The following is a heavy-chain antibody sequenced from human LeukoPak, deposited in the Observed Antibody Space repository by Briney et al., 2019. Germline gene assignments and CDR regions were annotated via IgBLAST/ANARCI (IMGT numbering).Heavy chain of an antibody. Sequence: ASQTLSLTCAISGDSVSSNSATWTWIRQSPSRGLEWLGRTYYRSRWYNDYAISVKSRITINPDTSKNHFSLQLNSVIPEDTAVYYCARGSSSNSWYFDYWGQGTRVTVSS. CDR3: ARGSSSNSWYFDY. CDR2: TYYRSRWYN. D-gene: IGHD6-13*01. J-gene: IGHJ4*02. CDR1: GDSVSSNSAT. V-gene: IGHV6-1*01.